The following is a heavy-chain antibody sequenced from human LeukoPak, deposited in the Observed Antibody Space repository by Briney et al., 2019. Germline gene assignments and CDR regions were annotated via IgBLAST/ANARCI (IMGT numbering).Heavy chain of an antibody. J-gene: IGHJ4*02. CDR2: ISGSGVST. Sequence: GGSLRLSWAASGFTFSSYSMNWVRQAPGKGLEWVSAISGSGVSTYYADSVKGRFTVSRDNSKNTLYLQIDSLRIEDSAMYYCAKELDKWGPFDNWGQGTLVPVSS. CDR3: AKELDKWGPFDN. CDR1: GFTFSSYS. V-gene: IGHV3-23*01. D-gene: IGHD1-26*01.